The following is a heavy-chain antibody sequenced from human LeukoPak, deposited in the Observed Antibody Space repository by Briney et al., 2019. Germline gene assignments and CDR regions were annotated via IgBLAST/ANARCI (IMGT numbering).Heavy chain of an antibody. CDR2: ISGSGGST. CDR3: AKDWYYYDSSGYSLMAFDY. J-gene: IGHJ4*02. Sequence: PGGSLRLSCAASGFTFSSYAMSWVRQAPGKGLEWVSAISGSGGSTYYADSVKGRFTISRDNSKNTLYLQMNSLRAEDTAVYCCAKDWYYYDSSGYSLMAFDYWGQGTLVTVSS. V-gene: IGHV3-23*01. D-gene: IGHD3-22*01. CDR1: GFTFSSYA.